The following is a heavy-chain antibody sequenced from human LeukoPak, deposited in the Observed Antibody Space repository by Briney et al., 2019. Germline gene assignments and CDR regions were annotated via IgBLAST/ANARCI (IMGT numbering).Heavy chain of an antibody. CDR2: ISGGGGGT. J-gene: IGHJ4*02. V-gene: IGHV3-23*01. D-gene: IGHD3-9*01. Sequence: GGSLRLSCAASGFTFTTYAMGWVRQSPGKGLEWVSSISGGGGGTYYAEFVKGRFTISRDDSKNTLYLQMNSLRAEDTAVYYCAKFYDILTGYFDHWGQGTLVTVSS. CDR3: AKFYDILTGYFDH. CDR1: GFTFTTYA.